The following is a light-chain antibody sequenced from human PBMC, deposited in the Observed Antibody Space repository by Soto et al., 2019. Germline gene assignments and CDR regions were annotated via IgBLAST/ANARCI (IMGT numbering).Light chain of an antibody. CDR3: QLYGSSPRFT. J-gene: IGKJ3*01. V-gene: IGKV3-20*01. CDR1: QSVSSNY. CDR2: GAS. Sequence: EILLTQSPGTLSLSPGERATLACRASQSVSSNYVAWYQQKPGQAPRLLIHGASTRASAIPDRFSGSGSGADSTLTISRLEPEDFAVYYCQLYGSSPRFTFGPGTRVDIK.